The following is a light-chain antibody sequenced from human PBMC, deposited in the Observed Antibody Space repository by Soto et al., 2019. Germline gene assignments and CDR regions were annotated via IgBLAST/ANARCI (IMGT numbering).Light chain of an antibody. CDR2: DAS. CDR3: LQDYNYPRT. V-gene: IGKV1-6*01. J-gene: IGKJ1*01. CDR1: QGIRND. Sequence: AIQMTQSPSSLSASVGDRVTITCRSSQGIRNDLGWYQQKPGKAPKLLIYDASSLQSGVPSRFSGSGSGTDFTLTISSLQPEGFATYYCLQDYNYPRTFGQGTKVEIK.